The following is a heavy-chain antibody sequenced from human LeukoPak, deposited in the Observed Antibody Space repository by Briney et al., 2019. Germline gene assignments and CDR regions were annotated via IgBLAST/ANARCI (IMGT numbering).Heavy chain of an antibody. CDR3: ARYVGMDV. J-gene: IGHJ6*02. V-gene: IGHV3-7*01. D-gene: IGHD2-8*01. CDR2: IKQDGNEK. CDR1: GFTFSYYW. Sequence: GGSLRLSCSASGFTFSYYWMSWIRQAPGKGLEWVANIKQDGNEKYYVDSAKGRFTISRDNAKNSLFLQMNSLRAEDTAVYYCARYVGMDVWGQGTTVTVSS.